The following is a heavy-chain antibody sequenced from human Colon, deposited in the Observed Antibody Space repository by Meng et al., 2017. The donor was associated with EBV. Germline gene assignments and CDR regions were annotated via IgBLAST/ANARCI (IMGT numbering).Heavy chain of an antibody. CDR1: GGTFSSYA. V-gene: IGHV1-69*10. CDR3: ARVEVGITSGDY. Sequence: QVQLVQSGAGVKKPGSSVKVSCKASGGTFSSYAISWVRQAPGQGLEWMGGIIPILGIANYAQKFQGRVTITADKSTSTAYMELSSLRSDDTAVYYCARVEVGITSGDYWGQGTLVTVSS. J-gene: IGHJ4*02. CDR2: IIPILGIA. D-gene: IGHD1-26*01.